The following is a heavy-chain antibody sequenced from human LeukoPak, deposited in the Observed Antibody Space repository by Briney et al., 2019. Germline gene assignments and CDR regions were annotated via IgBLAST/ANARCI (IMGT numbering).Heavy chain of an antibody. Sequence: SETLSLTCTVSGYSMSSGYYWGWIRQSPGKGLEWIGSIYHSGSTYYNPSLKSRVTISIDTSKNQFSLKLSSVTAADTAVYYCARERAGDTAMDEGFDYWGQGTLVTVSS. D-gene: IGHD5-18*01. CDR1: GYSMSSGYY. CDR3: ARERAGDTAMDEGFDY. CDR2: IYHSGST. J-gene: IGHJ4*02. V-gene: IGHV4-38-2*02.